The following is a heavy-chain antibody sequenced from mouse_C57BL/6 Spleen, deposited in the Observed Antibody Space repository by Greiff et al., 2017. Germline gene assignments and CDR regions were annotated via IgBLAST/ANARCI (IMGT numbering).Heavy chain of an antibody. V-gene: IGHV1-82*01. Sequence: QVQLQQSGPELVKPGASVKISCKASGYAFSSSWMNWVKQRPGKGLEWIGRIYPGDGDTNYNGKFKGKATLTADKSSSTAYMQLSSLTSEDAAVYFWASMVTGSWGQGTSVTVSS. CDR1: GYAFSSSW. D-gene: IGHD2-1*01. CDR3: ASMVTGS. J-gene: IGHJ4*01. CDR2: IYPGDGDT.